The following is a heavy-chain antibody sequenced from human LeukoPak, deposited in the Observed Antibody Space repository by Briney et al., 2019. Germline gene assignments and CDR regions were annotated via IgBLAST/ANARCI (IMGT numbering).Heavy chain of an antibody. Sequence: GGSLRLSCAASGFTFSSYSMNWVRQAPGKGLEWVSSISSSSSYIYYADSVKGRFTIFRDNAKNSLYLQMNSLRAEDTAVYYCASSATKKYSSSWYSWFDPWGQGTLVTVSS. CDR1: GFTFSSYS. CDR2: ISSSSSYI. J-gene: IGHJ5*02. CDR3: ASSATKKYSSSWYSWFDP. D-gene: IGHD6-13*01. V-gene: IGHV3-21*01.